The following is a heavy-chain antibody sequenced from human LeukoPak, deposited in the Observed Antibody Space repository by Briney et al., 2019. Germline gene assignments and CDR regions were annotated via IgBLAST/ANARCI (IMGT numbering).Heavy chain of an antibody. CDR1: GYSISSGYY. Sequence: SETLSLTCTVSGYSISSGYYWGWIRQPPGKGLEWIGSIYHSGSTYYNPSLKSRVTISVDTSKNQFSLKLSSVTAADTAVYYCARETLEDYYDSSGYPSRSSWFDPWGQGTLVTVSS. D-gene: IGHD3-22*01. J-gene: IGHJ5*02. CDR3: ARETLEDYYDSSGYPSRSSWFDP. V-gene: IGHV4-38-2*02. CDR2: IYHSGST.